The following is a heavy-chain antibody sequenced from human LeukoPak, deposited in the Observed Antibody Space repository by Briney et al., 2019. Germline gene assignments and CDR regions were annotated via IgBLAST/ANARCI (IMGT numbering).Heavy chain of an antibody. CDR1: GFTFSSYS. J-gene: IGHJ3*01. CDR3: ARESDSSGYYYLP. CDR2: IYYSGST. D-gene: IGHD3-22*01. Sequence: GSLRLSCAASGFTFSSYSMNWIRQPPGKGLEWIGSIYYSGSTYYNPSLKSRVTISVDTSKNQFSLKLSSVTAADTAVYYCARESDSSGYYYLPWGQGTMVTVSS. V-gene: IGHV4-39*07.